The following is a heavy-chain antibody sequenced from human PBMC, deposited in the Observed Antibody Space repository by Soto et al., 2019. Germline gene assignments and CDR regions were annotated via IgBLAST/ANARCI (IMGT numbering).Heavy chain of an antibody. CDR2: IYYSGST. D-gene: IGHD4-17*01. J-gene: IGHJ5*02. Sequence: SETLSLTCTVSGGSISSGGYYWSWIRQHPGKGLEWIGYIYYSGSTYYNPSLKSRVTISVDTSKNQFSLKLSSVTAAETAVYYCARDSRTVTTFLYTENNWFDPWGQGTLVTVSS. V-gene: IGHV4-31*03. CDR3: ARDSRTVTTFLYTENNWFDP. CDR1: GGSISSGGYY.